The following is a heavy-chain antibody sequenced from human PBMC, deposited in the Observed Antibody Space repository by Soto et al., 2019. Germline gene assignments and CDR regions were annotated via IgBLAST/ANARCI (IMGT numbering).Heavy chain of an antibody. V-gene: IGHV3-9*01. J-gene: IGHJ6*02. CDR2: FKWNSGDV. Sequence: GGSLRLSCAASGFTFGDYAMHWVRQVPGKGLEWVSGFKWNSGDVGYADSVKGRFTISRDNAKNSLYLQMNSLRPEDTAVYYCAKDRSSGSPYYGTDFWGQGTMVTVSS. CDR1: GFTFGDYA. CDR3: AKDRSSGSPYYGTDF. D-gene: IGHD3-10*01.